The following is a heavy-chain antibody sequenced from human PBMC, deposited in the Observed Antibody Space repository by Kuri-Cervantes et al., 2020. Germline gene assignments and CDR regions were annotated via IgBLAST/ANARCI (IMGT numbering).Heavy chain of an antibody. CDR2: IYHSGST. CDR1: GGSISSSNW. Sequence: SETLSLTCAVSGGSISSSNWWSWVRQPPGKGLEWIGEIYHSGSTNYNPSLKSRVTISVDKSKNQFSLKLSSVTAADTAVYYCAKGGGWSSSLSYYFDSWGQGTLVTVSS. J-gene: IGHJ4*02. CDR3: AKGGGWSSSLSYYFDS. V-gene: IGHV4-4*02. D-gene: IGHD6-6*01.